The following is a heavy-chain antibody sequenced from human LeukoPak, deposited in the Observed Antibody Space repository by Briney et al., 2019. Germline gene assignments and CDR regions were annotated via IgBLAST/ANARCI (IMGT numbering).Heavy chain of an antibody. CDR2: ISAYNGNT. V-gene: IGHV1-18*01. CDR3: ARDEAWLLALGHDAFDI. J-gene: IGHJ3*02. D-gene: IGHD3-22*01. Sequence: ASVKVSCKASGYTFTSYGISWVRQAPGQGLEWMGWISAYNGNTNYAQKLQGRVTMTTDTSTSTAYMELRSVRSDDTTVYYCARDEAWLLALGHDAFDIWGQGTMVTVSS. CDR1: GYTFTSYG.